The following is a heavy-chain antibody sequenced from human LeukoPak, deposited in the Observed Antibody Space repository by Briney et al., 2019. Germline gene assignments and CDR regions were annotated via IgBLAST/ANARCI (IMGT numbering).Heavy chain of an antibody. J-gene: IGHJ4*02. D-gene: IGHD5-18*01. V-gene: IGHV3-74*01. CDR3: ARVGSYGSSRYFDY. CDR1: GFTLSSYW. CDR2: ISNDGSST. Sequence: GGSLRLSCAASGFTLSSYWMHWVRQAPGEGLVWVSRISNDGSSTTYADSVKGRLTISRDNAKNTLYLQMNSLRAEDTAVYYCARVGSYGSSRYFDYWGQGTLVTVSS.